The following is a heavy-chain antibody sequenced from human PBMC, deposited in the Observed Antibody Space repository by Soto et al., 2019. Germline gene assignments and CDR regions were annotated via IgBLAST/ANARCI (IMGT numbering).Heavy chain of an antibody. CDR3: ARDVEDIVVVPALGGYYFDY. CDR1: GFTFSSYS. D-gene: IGHD2-2*01. V-gene: IGHV3-21*01. Sequence: GVLRLSCAASGFTFSSYSMNWVRQAPGKGLEWVSSISSSSSYIYYADSVKGRFTISRDNAKNSLYLQMNSLRAEDTAVYYCARDVEDIVVVPALGGYYFDYWGQGTLVTVSS. J-gene: IGHJ4*02. CDR2: ISSSSSYI.